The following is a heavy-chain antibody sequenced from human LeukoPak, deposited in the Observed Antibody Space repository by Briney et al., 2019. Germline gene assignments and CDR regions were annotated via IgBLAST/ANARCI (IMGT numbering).Heavy chain of an antibody. V-gene: IGHV3-20*01. Sequence: GGSLRLSCAASGFTFDDYGMSWVRQAPGKGLEWVSGINWNGGSTGYADSVKGRFTISRDNAKNSLYPQMNSLRAEDTALYHCARDREAAAGTYWFDPWGQGTLVTVSS. D-gene: IGHD6-13*01. J-gene: IGHJ5*02. CDR3: ARDREAAAGTYWFDP. CDR2: INWNGGST. CDR1: GFTFDDYG.